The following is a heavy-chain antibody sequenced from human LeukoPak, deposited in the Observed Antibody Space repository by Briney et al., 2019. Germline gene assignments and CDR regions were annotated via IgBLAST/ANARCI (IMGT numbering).Heavy chain of an antibody. V-gene: IGHV1-69*13. CDR2: IIPIFGTA. CDR3: ARDPSSGWPYFDY. J-gene: IGHJ4*02. D-gene: IGHD6-19*01. Sequence: SVTVSCTASGGTFSIYAISWVRQAPGQGPEWMGGIIPIFGTANYAQKFQGRVTITADESTSTAYMELSSLRSEDTAVYYCARDPSSGWPYFDYWGQGTLVTVSS. CDR1: GGTFSIYA.